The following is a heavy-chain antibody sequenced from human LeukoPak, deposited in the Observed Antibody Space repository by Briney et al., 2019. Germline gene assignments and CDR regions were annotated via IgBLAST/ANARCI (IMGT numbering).Heavy chain of an antibody. CDR2: ISSSSSYI. J-gene: IGHJ6*02. CDR1: GFTFSSYS. V-gene: IGHV3-21*01. D-gene: IGHD3-10*01. CDR3: ARARFTMVRGVITV. Sequence: GGSLRLSCAASGFTFSSYSMNWVRQAPGKGLEWVSSISSSSSYIYYADSVKGRFTISRDNAKNSLYLQMNSLRAEDTAVYYCARARFTMVRGVITVWGQGTTVTVSS.